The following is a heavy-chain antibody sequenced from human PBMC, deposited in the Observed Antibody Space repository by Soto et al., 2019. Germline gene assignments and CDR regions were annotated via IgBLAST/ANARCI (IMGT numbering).Heavy chain of an antibody. J-gene: IGHJ4*02. CDR1: GYTFTSYY. CDR2: INPSGGNT. V-gene: IGHV1-46*01. D-gene: IGHD3-22*01. CDR3: ARDGDSSGYYYVILDY. Sequence: GASVKVSCKASGYTFTSYYMHWVRQAPGQGLEWMGIINPSGGNTSYAQKFQGRVTMTRDTSTSTVYMELSSLRSEDTAVYYCARDGDSSGYYYVILDYWGQGTLVTVSS.